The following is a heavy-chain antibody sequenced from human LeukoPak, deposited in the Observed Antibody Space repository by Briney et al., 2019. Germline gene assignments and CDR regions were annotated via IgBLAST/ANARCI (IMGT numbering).Heavy chain of an antibody. V-gene: IGHV3-48*03. Sequence: GGSLRLSCAASGFTFSSYEMNWVRQAPGKGLEWVSYISSSGSTIYYADSVKGRFTISRDNAKNSLYLQMNSLRVEDTAVYYCAKSPYRFDALVIWGQGTMVTVSS. CDR3: AKSPYRFDALVI. CDR2: ISSSGSTI. CDR1: GFTFSSYE. J-gene: IGHJ3*02. D-gene: IGHD2-21*01.